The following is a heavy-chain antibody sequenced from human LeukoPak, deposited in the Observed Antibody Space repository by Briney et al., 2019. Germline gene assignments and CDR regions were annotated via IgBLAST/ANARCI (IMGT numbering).Heavy chain of an antibody. D-gene: IGHD4-17*01. J-gene: IGHJ4*02. CDR1: GYTFTSYA. V-gene: IGHV7-4-1*02. CDR2: INTNTGNP. Sequence: GASVKVSCKASGYTFTSYAMNWMRQAPGQGLEWMGWINTNTGNPTYAQGFTGRFDFSLDTSVNTAYLQISSLKAEDTAIYYCARETSMTPFDYWGQGTLVTVSS. CDR3: ARETSMTPFDY.